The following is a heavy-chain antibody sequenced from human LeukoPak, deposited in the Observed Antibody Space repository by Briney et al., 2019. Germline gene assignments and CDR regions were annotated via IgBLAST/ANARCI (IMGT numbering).Heavy chain of an antibody. CDR3: ARDISEDCSVGSCYGNAFDI. V-gene: IGHV1-2*02. CDR2: INPNSGGT. Sequence: ASVKVSCKASGYTFTGYYTHWVRQAPGQGLEWMGWINPNSGGTNYAQKFQGRVTMTRDTSITTAYMELSRLRSDDTAVYYCARDISEDCSVGSCYGNAFDIWGQGTMVTVSS. D-gene: IGHD2-15*01. J-gene: IGHJ3*02. CDR1: GYTFTGYY.